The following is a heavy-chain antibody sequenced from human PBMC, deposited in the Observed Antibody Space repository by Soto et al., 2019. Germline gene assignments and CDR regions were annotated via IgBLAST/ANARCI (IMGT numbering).Heavy chain of an antibody. CDR2: ISGSGGST. Sequence: GGSLRLSCAASGFTFSSYAMKWVRQAPGKGLEWVSTISGSGGSTYYAGSVKGRFTISRDNSKNTLYRQMNSLRAEDTAVYYCAKDTHFDYWGQGTLVTVSS. CDR1: GFTFSSYA. CDR3: AKDTHFDY. V-gene: IGHV3-23*01. J-gene: IGHJ4*02.